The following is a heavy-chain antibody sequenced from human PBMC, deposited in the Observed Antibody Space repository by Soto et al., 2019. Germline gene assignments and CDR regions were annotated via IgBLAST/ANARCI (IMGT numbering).Heavy chain of an antibody. V-gene: IGHV4-39*01. Sequence: SETLSLTCTVSGGSISSSSYYWGWIRQPPGKGLEWIGSIYYSGSTYYNPSLKSRVTISVDTSKNQFSLKLSSVTAADTAVYYCARHLRSGDYGFDYWGQGTPVPVSS. CDR1: GGSISSSSYY. CDR2: IYYSGST. D-gene: IGHD2-21*02. J-gene: IGHJ4*02. CDR3: ARHLRSGDYGFDY.